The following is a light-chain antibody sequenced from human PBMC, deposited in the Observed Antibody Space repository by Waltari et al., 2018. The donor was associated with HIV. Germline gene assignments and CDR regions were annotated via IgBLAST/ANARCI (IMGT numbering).Light chain of an antibody. CDR3: QSYDTSLSAWV. V-gene: IGLV1-40*03. J-gene: IGLJ2*01. Sequence: QSVLTQPPSISGAPGQRITVSCSGTSSNLGAGYDVHWYQQLPGTAPKLLLYKNKNRPSGVPDRFSASKSDASASLAITGLQAADEGDYFCQSYDTSLSAWVFGGGTRLTVL. CDR2: KNK. CDR1: SSNLGAGYD.